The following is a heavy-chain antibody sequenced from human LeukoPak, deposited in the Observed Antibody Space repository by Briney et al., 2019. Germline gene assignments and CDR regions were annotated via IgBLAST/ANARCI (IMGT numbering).Heavy chain of an antibody. CDR3: VKADWAYYFDY. D-gene: IGHD3-9*01. Sequence: GGSLRLSCAVSGVSFSSYGMSWVRQAPGKGLEWVSGITSSGGSTSYADSVKGRFTVSRDNSKNTLFLEMNTLRAEDTATYYCVKADWAYYFDYWGQGTLVTVSS. CDR1: GVSFSSYG. V-gene: IGHV3-23*01. J-gene: IGHJ4*02. CDR2: ITSSGGST.